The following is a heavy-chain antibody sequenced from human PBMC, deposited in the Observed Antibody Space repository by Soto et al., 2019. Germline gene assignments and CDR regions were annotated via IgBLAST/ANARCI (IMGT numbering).Heavy chain of an antibody. CDR1: RDSIRSGGHY. CDR2: IYDSGST. Sequence: SEILSLTCSVSRDSIRSGGHYSNWIRQHPEKGLEWVGYIYDSGSTPYNPSLRSRLRISLDTSKHQFFLRLTSVTAADSARYYCARDQALAPTVWGYWGQGIQVTVSS. CDR3: ARDQALAPTVWGY. J-gene: IGHJ4*02. V-gene: IGHV4-31*03. D-gene: IGHD7-27*01.